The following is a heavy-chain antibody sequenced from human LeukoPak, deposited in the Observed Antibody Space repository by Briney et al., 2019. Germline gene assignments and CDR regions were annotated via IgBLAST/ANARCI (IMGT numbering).Heavy chain of an antibody. CDR3: ARTSPDYDILTGYFLPNAFDI. Sequence: SETLSLTCTVSGGSISSGSYYWSWIRQPAGKGLEWIGRIYTSGSTNYNPSLKSRVTISVDTSKNQFSLKLSSVTAADTAVYYCARTSPDYDILTGYFLPNAFDIWGQGTMVTVSS. J-gene: IGHJ3*02. CDR1: GGSISSGSYY. V-gene: IGHV4-61*02. D-gene: IGHD3-9*01. CDR2: IYTSGST.